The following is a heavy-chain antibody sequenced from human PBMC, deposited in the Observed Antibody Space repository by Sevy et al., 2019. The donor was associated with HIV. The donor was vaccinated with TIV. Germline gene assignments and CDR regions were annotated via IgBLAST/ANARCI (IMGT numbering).Heavy chain of an antibody. CDR1: GGSIRSGVYC. V-gene: IGHV4-30-2*01. D-gene: IGHD4-17*01. J-gene: IGHJ3*02. Sequence: SETLSLTCAVSGGSIRSGVYCWNWIRQPPGKGLEWIGYIYHSGNTYYNPSLKGRVTISIDTSKNQFSLKMSSVTAADTAIYYCSRDGGTMTTPGAFDIWGQGAMVTVSS. CDR3: SRDGGTMTTPGAFDI. CDR2: IYHSGNT.